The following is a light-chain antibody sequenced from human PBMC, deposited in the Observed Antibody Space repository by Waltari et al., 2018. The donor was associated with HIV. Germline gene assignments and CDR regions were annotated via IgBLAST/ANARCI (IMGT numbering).Light chain of an antibody. Sequence: DIQMTQSPSSVSASVGDRVTITCRASQGISTWLAWYQQKPGKAPQVLIYAASSLQSGVPSRFNGSGSGTELTLTISSLQHEDFATYYCLQSRSFPFTFGPGTKVDIK. J-gene: IGKJ3*01. CDR1: QGISTW. CDR3: LQSRSFPFT. CDR2: AAS. V-gene: IGKV1-12*02.